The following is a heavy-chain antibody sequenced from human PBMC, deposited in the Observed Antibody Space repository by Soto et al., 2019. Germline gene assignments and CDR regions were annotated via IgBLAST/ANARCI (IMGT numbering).Heavy chain of an antibody. CDR3: ARVWGYCSGGSCYNSWFDP. CDR2: IYYSGST. CDR1: GGSISSGDYY. J-gene: IGHJ5*02. Sequence: SETLSLTCTVSGGSISSGDYYWSWIRQPPGKGLEWIGYIYYSGSTYYNPSLKSRVTISVDTSKNQFSLKLSSVTAPDTAVYYCARVWGYCSGGSCYNSWFDPWGQGTLVTVSS. V-gene: IGHV4-30-4*01. D-gene: IGHD2-15*01.